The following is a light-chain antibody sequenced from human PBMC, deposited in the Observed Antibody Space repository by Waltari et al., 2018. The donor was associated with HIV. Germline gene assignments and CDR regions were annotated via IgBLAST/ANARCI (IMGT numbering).Light chain of an antibody. J-gene: IGLJ1*01. V-gene: IGLV2-11*01. Sequence: QSALTQPRSVSGSPGQSVTISCTGTSSDVGGYNSGSWYQHPPDKAPKVIIYSVGKRPSGGPYRFSGSKSCNTASLTSSGLQAEDEAVYYCCSYAGRYTYVVGTGTTVTVL. CDR1: SSDVGGYNS. CDR3: CSYAGRYTYV. CDR2: SVG.